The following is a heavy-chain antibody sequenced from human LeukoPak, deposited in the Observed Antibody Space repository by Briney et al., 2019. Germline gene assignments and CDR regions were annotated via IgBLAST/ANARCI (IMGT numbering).Heavy chain of an antibody. D-gene: IGHD2-8*01. CDR2: ISGFNT. CDR1: GFAFSNYA. J-gene: IGHJ4*02. CDR3: AKDVCTSPRCLLYFDS. Sequence: GGSLRLSCTTSGFAFSNYAMNWVRQALGKGPEWVSGISGFNTYYADSVKGRFTIFRDNSKNVLYLQMDRLRAEDTAVYSCAKDVCTSPRCLLYFDSWGQGTLVTVSS. V-gene: IGHV3-23*01.